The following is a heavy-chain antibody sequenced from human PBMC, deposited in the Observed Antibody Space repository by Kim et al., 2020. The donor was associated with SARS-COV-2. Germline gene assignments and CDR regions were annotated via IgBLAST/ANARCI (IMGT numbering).Heavy chain of an antibody. V-gene: IGHV3-11*01. CDR3: ARDGYCSGGSCYYYYGMDV. J-gene: IGHJ6*02. CDR1: GFTFSDYY. Sequence: WGSLRLSCAASGFTFSDYYMSWIRQAPGKGLEWVSYISSSGSTIYYADSVKGRFTISRDNAKNSLYLQMNSLRAEDTAVYYCARDGYCSGGSCYYYYGMDVWGQETTATGS. CDR2: ISSSGSTI. D-gene: IGHD2-15*01.